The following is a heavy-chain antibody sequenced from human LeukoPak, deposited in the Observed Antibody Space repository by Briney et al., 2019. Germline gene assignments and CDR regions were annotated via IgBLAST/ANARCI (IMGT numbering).Heavy chain of an antibody. V-gene: IGHV4-39*07. CDR3: ARQEVVTATNWFDP. Sequence: SETLSLTCTVSGGSISTTAYYWGWIRQPPGKGLEWIGSVFYTGNTFYNPSLQSRVTLSVDTSKNQFSLKLNSVTAADTAVYYCARQEVVTATNWFDPWGQGTLVTVSS. CDR1: GGSISTTAYY. CDR2: VFYTGNT. D-gene: IGHD2-21*02. J-gene: IGHJ5*02.